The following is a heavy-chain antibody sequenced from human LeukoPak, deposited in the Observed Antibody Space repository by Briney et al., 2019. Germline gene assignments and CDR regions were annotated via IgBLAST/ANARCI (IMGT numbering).Heavy chain of an antibody. Sequence: KPSETLSLTCTVSGGSISSYYWSWIRQPPGKGLEWIGYIYYSGSTNYNPSLKSRVTISVDTSKNQFSLKLSSVTAADTAVYYCARVRTYYDFWSGSHLDAFDTWGQGTMVTVSS. J-gene: IGHJ3*02. D-gene: IGHD3-3*01. CDR3: ARVRTYYDFWSGSHLDAFDT. V-gene: IGHV4-59*01. CDR2: IYYSGST. CDR1: GGSISSYY.